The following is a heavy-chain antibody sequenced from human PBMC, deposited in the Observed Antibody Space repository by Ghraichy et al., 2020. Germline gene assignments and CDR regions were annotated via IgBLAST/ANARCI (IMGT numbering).Heavy chain of an antibody. CDR2: IWYDGSNK. J-gene: IGHJ6*02. CDR3: ARDLGQPYYCSGGSCYDDYYYYGMDV. Sequence: GGSLRLSCAASGFTFSSYGMHWVRQAPGKGLEWVAVIWYDGSNKYYADSVKGRFTISRDNSKNTLYLQMNSLRAEDTAVYYCARDLGQPYYCSGGSCYDDYYYYGMDVWGQGTTVTVSS. V-gene: IGHV3-33*01. D-gene: IGHD2-15*01. CDR1: GFTFSSYG.